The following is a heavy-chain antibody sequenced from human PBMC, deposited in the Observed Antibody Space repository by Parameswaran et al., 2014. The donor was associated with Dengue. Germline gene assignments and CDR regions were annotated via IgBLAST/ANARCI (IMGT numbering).Heavy chain of an antibody. CDR3: ASAQTDWGYYYGMDV. CDR2: IYDIGST. J-gene: IGHJ6*02. V-gene: IGHV4-59*01. Sequence: RWIRQPPGKGLEWIGYIYDIGSTNYNPSLKSRVTISVDTSKNQFSLKLYSVTAADTAVYYCASAQTDWGYYYGMDVWGQGTTVTVSS. D-gene: IGHD7-27*01.